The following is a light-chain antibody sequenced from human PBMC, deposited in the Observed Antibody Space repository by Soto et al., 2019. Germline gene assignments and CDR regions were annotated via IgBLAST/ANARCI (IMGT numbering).Light chain of an antibody. CDR1: NSNIGAGYD. V-gene: IGLV1-40*01. J-gene: IGLJ1*01. Sequence: QSVLTHPPSASWAPGHMVTISCTGSNSNIGAGYDVHWYQQLPGTAPKLLIYGNSNRPSGVPDRFSGSKSGTSASLTITGLQAEDEDDYYCQSYGDSLSGYVFGTGTKVTV. CDR2: GNS. CDR3: QSYGDSLSGYV.